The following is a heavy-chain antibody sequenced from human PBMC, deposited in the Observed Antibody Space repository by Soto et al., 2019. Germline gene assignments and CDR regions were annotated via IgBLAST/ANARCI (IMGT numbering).Heavy chain of an antibody. CDR1: GYTFTSDG. Sequence: QVQLVQSGAEVKKPGASVKVSCKASGYTFTSDGISWVRQAPGQGLEWMGWISAYNGNTNYAEKLQGRVTMTTDTSTRTAYMELRSVRSDDTAVYYCARDSISWLPIPYCFDYWGQGTLVTVSS. CDR3: ARDSISWLPIPYCFDY. V-gene: IGHV1-18*01. CDR2: ISAYNGNT. D-gene: IGHD2-2*02. J-gene: IGHJ4*02.